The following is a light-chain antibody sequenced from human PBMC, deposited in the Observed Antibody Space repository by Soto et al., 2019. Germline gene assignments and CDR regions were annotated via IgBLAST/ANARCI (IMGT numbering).Light chain of an antibody. Sequence: QSVLTQPPSASGTPGQRVTISCSGSSSNIESNTVNWYQQLPGTAPKLLIYSNYQRPSGVPVRFSGSKSGTSASLAISGLQSEDEADYYCAAWDDSLNGWVFGGGTKLTVL. CDR2: SNY. CDR1: SSNIESNT. J-gene: IGLJ3*02. V-gene: IGLV1-44*01. CDR3: AAWDDSLNGWV.